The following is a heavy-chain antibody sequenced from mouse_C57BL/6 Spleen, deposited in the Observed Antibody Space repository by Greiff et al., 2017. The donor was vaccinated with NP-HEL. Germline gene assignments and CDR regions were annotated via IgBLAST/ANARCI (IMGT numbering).Heavy chain of an antibody. Sequence: QVQLQQSGTELVKPGASVKLSCKASGYTFTSYWMHWVKQRPGQGLEWIGNINPSNGGNNYNEKFKSKATLTVDKSSSTAYMQLSSLTSEESAVYESARDGTGPRFAYWGQGTLVTVSA. CDR1: GYTFTSYW. CDR3: ARDGTGPRFAY. V-gene: IGHV1-53*01. CDR2: INPSNGGN. J-gene: IGHJ3*01. D-gene: IGHD4-1*01.